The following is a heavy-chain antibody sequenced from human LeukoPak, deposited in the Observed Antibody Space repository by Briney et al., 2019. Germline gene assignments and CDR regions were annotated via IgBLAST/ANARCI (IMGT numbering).Heavy chain of an antibody. J-gene: IGHJ6*04. CDR3: ARGASSSWYYYGMDV. CDR2: INAGNGNT. CDR1: GYTFTSYA. V-gene: IGHV1-3*01. D-gene: IGHD6-13*01. Sequence: GASVKVSCKASGYTFTSYAMHWVRQAPGQRLEWMGWINAGNGNTKYSQKIQGRVTITRDTSASTAYMELSSLRSEDTAVYYRARGASSSWYYYGMDVWGKGTTVTVSS.